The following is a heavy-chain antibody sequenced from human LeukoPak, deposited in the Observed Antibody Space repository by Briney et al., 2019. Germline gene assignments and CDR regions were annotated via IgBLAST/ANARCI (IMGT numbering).Heavy chain of an antibody. J-gene: IGHJ4*02. CDR1: GGSIXXYY. CDR2: FYSSSDI. CDR3: ARYGDPNYYFDY. Sequence: EXLSLXXXXSGGSIXXYYWSWIRXSAGKGLEWIGRFYSSSDINYNPSLESRVTMSVDTSKNHFSLKLSSVTAADTAVYYCARYGDPNYYFDYWGQGTVVTVSS. V-gene: IGHV4-59*10. D-gene: IGHD2-21*02.